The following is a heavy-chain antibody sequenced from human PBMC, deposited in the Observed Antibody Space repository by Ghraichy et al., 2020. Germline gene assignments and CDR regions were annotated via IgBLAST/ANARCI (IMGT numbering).Heavy chain of an antibody. V-gene: IGHV3-74*01. J-gene: IGHJ6*02. CDR1: GFTFNKYW. CDR3: ARGPIPPFDFDSSGYYYDYYWGMDV. CDR2: INNDGSST. Sequence: LSLTCAASGFTFNKYWMHWVRQAPGKGLVWVSRINNDGSSTSYADSVKGRFTISRDNAKNTLYLQMNSLRAGDTAVYYCARGPIPPFDFDSSGYYYDYYWGMDVWGQGTTVTVSS. D-gene: IGHD3-22*01.